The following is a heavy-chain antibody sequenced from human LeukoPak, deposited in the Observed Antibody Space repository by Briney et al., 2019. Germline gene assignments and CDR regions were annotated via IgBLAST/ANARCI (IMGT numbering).Heavy chain of an antibody. V-gene: IGHV3-64*01. CDR3: ARDPGSSSYSDDAFDI. CDR1: GFTFSSYA. Sequence: GGSLRLSCAASGFTFSSYAMHWVRQAPGKGLEYVSAISSNGGNTYYANFVKGRFTISRDNSKNTLYLQMGSLRAEDMAVYYCARDPGSSSYSDDAFDIWGQGAMVTVSS. J-gene: IGHJ3*02. D-gene: IGHD6-6*01. CDR2: ISSNGGNT.